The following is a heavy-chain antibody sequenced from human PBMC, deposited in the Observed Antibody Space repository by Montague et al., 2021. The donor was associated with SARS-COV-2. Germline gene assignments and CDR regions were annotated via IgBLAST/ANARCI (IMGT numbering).Heavy chain of an antibody. J-gene: IGHJ4*02. CDR3: ASSLVWFEIDY. V-gene: IGHV3-30*04. D-gene: IGHD3-10*01. CDR1: GFTFSSYA. Sequence: SLRLSCAASGFTFSSYAMHWVRQAPGKGLEWVAVISYDGSNKYYADSVKGRFTISRDNSKNTLYLQMNSLRAEDTVVYYCASSLVWFEIDYWGQGTLVTVPS. CDR2: ISYDGSNK.